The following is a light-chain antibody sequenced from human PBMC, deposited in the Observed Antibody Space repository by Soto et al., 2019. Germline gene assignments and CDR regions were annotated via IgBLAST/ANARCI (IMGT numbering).Light chain of an antibody. V-gene: IGKV2D-29*02. CDR1: QSLLHGDGKTY. Sequence: DIVLTQTPLSLSVTPGQPASISCRSSQSLLHGDGKTYLYWFVQKPGQSPQLLIYEVYKQLSGVTDRFSGSGSGTDFTLKITRVEAEDVGTYYFMQSTQLPLTFGGGTKVEIK. CDR3: MQSTQLPLT. CDR2: EVY. J-gene: IGKJ4*01.